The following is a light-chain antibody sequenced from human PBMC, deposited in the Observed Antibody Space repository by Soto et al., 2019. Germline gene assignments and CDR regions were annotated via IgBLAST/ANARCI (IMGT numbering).Light chain of an antibody. CDR3: QQYGPSPYT. V-gene: IGKV3-20*01. Sequence: EIVLTQSPGTLSLSPGERANLSCRASQSVSSRYVAWYQQKTGQAPRLLIYGVSIRATGIPDRFSGSGSGTDFTFTISRLEPEDFAVYYCQQYGPSPYTFGQGTKLEIK. CDR1: QSVSSRY. J-gene: IGKJ2*01. CDR2: GVS.